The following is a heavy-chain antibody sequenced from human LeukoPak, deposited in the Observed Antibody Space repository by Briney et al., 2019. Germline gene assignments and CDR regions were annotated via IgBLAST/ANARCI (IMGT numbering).Heavy chain of an antibody. J-gene: IGHJ4*02. V-gene: IGHV4-59*01. D-gene: IGHD5-12*01. CDR3: ARRRVYSGSGDFDF. Sequence: SQTLSLTCTVSGGSMSGYYWSWIRQPPGKGLEWIGYIHYSGTTNYNPSLKSRVTISLHTSRNQFSLKLRSVTTADTAVYYCARRRVYSGSGDFDFWGQGTLVTVSS. CDR1: GGSMSGYY. CDR2: IHYSGTT.